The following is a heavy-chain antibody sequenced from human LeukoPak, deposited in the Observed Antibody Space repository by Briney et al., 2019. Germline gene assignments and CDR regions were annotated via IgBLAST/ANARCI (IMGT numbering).Heavy chain of an antibody. J-gene: IGHJ3*01. CDR1: GFTFGSYG. V-gene: IGHV3-30*18. Sequence: PGGSLRLPCAASGFTFGSYGMHWVRQAPGKGLEWVAVVSYDGSNKYYADSVKGRFTISRDNSKNTLSLQMNSLRTEDTAVYYCAKRDWPENAFDVWGQGTMVTVSS. CDR2: VSYDGSNK. CDR3: AKRDWPENAFDV. D-gene: IGHD2-21*01.